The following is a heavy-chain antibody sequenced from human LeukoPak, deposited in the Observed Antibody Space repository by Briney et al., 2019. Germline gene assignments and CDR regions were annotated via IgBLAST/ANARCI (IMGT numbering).Heavy chain of an antibody. CDR1: GYTFTSYY. V-gene: IGHV1-46*01. CDR2: INPSGGST. J-gene: IGHJ5*02. Sequence: ASVKVSCKAPGYTFTSYYMHWVRQAPGQGLEWMGIINPSGGSTSYAQKFQGRVTMTRDTSTSTVYMELSSLRSEDTAVYYCARALAYCGGDCRYTNNWFDPWGQGTLVTVSS. D-gene: IGHD2-21*02. CDR3: ARALAYCGGDCRYTNNWFDP.